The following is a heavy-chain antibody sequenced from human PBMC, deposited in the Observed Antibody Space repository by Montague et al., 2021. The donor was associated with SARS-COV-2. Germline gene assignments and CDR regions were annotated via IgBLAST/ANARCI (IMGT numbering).Heavy chain of an antibody. J-gene: IGHJ3*02. CDR2: IYYSGST. Sequence: SETLSLTCTVSGGSISSYYWSWIRQPPGQGLELIGYIYYSGSTNXXPSLKSRVTISVDTSKNQFSLELSSVTAADTAVYDCAGGSGWIGNAFDIWGQGTMVTVSS. D-gene: IGHD6-19*01. CDR1: GGSISSYY. CDR3: AGGSGWIGNAFDI. V-gene: IGHV4-59*01.